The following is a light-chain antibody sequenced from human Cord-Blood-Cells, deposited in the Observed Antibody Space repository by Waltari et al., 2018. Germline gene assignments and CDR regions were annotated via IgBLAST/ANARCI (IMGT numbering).Light chain of an antibody. CDR2: DVS. CDR3: SSYTSSSGYV. Sequence: QSALTKPASVSGSPGQSITISCTGTSSDVGGYNYVSWYQQHPGKAPKLMIYDVSNRPAGVANRFAGSKADNTASPTISGLQAEDEADYYCSSYTSSSGYVFGTGTKVTVL. CDR1: SSDVGGYNY. V-gene: IGLV2-14*03. J-gene: IGLJ1*01.